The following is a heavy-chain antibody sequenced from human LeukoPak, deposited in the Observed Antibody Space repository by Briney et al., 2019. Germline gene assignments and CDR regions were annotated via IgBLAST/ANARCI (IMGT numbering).Heavy chain of an antibody. J-gene: IGHJ4*02. Sequence: SETLSLTCTVSGGSISSSRYYWGWIRQPPGKGLEWIGFVYYSGTTNYNPSLKSRVTMSVDTSNNRFSLKLSSVTAADTALHYCARGGWAALDYWGQGTLVTVSS. CDR2: VYYSGTT. CDR3: ARGGWAALDY. D-gene: IGHD2-15*01. V-gene: IGHV4-61*05. CDR1: GGSISSSRYY.